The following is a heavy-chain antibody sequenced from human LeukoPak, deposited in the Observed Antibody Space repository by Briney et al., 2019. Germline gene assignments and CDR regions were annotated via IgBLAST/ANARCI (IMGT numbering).Heavy chain of an antibody. CDR2: IHSDGTT. CDR1: VGSLTNYY. CDR3: ARLNFRGGEALHFDS. D-gene: IGHD3-16*01. J-gene: IGHJ4*02. Sequence: SETLSLSCSVSVGSLTNYYWGWIRQPPGKVLGFIGYIHSDGTTNYDSSLQSRVAISLDTSKIQFSLRLYSVTAADTALYFCARLNFRGGEALHFDSWGQGTLVTVSS. V-gene: IGHV4-4*09.